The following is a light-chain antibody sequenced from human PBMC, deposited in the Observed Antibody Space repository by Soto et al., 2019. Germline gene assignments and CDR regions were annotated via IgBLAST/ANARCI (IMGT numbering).Light chain of an antibody. J-gene: IGKJ2*01. Sequence: EIVMTQSPATLSVSPGERATLSCRASQSVSSSLAWYQQKPGQAPRLLIYGAYTRDTGIPARFSGSGSGTEFTLTISSLQSEDFAVYYCQQYNNWYTFGQGTKLEIK. V-gene: IGKV3D-15*01. CDR2: GAY. CDR1: QSVSSS. CDR3: QQYNNWYT.